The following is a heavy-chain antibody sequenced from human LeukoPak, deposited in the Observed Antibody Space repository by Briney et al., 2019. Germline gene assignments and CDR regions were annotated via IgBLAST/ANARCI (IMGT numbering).Heavy chain of an antibody. CDR3: ARESVRGSHYPSAAFDI. J-gene: IGHJ3*02. CDR2: INTDGSST. Sequence: GRSLRLSCAASGFTFRNYWMHWVRQSAGKGLVWFSRINTDGSSTSYVDSVKCRFTISRDNAKNTLYLQMNSLRAEDTAVYYCARESVRGSHYPSAAFDIWGQGTMVTVSS. D-gene: IGHD1-26*01. V-gene: IGHV3-74*01. CDR1: GFTFRNYW.